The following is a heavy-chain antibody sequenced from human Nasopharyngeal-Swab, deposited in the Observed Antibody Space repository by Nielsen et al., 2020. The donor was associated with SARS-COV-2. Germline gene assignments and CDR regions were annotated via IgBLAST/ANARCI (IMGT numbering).Heavy chain of an antibody. CDR3: ARQLRSSTNYAFDL. D-gene: IGHD5-12*01. Sequence: GESLKSSCKGSGYSFTSYWIGWVRQMPGKGLEWIGIIYPGDSDTRYSPSFQGQVTISADKSISTAYLQWSSLKASDTAMYYCARQLRSSTNYAFDLWGQGTMVTVSS. CDR2: IYPGDSDT. J-gene: IGHJ3*01. V-gene: IGHV5-51*01. CDR1: GYSFTSYW.